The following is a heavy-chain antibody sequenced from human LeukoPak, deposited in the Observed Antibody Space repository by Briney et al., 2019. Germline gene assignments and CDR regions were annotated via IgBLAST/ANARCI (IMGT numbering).Heavy chain of an antibody. CDR2: IYGVGST. J-gene: IGHJ4*02. Sequence: SETLSLTCTVSGGSITNYYWTWIRQPPGKGLEWIGFIYGVGSTKYNPSLKSRVTMSVDTSKNQFSLKLSSVTAADTAVYYCARVQGLWFGELCYFDYWAREPWSPSPQ. V-gene: IGHV4-59*01. CDR1: GGSITNYY. CDR3: ARVQGLWFGELCYFDY. D-gene: IGHD3-10*01.